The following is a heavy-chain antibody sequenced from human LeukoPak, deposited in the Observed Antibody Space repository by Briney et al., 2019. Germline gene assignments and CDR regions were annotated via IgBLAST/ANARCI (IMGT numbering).Heavy chain of an antibody. CDR2: NSGSGGST. Sequence: SGGSLRLSCTASGFTFSSYGMSWVRQAPGKGLEWVSTNSGSGGSTYYADSVQGRFTISRDNSKNTLFLQMHSLRVEDTAVYYCAALPTGSQNFDYWGQGTLVTASA. CDR1: GFTFSSYG. V-gene: IGHV3-23*01. J-gene: IGHJ4*02. CDR3: AALPTGSQNFDY. D-gene: IGHD2-8*02.